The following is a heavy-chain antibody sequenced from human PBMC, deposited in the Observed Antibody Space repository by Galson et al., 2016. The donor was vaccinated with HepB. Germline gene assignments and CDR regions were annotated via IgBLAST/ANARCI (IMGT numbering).Heavy chain of an antibody. Sequence: ETLSLTCAVSGGSISSSNWWSWVRQPPGKGLEWIGEVYHSGSTNYNPSLESRVTISVDKSKNHFSLKLSSVTAADTALYYCARLNVVVFAAPRGMDVWGQGTTVTVSS. CDR3: ARLNVVVFAAPRGMDV. V-gene: IGHV4-4*02. CDR1: GGSISSSNW. CDR2: VYHSGST. J-gene: IGHJ6*02. D-gene: IGHD2-15*01.